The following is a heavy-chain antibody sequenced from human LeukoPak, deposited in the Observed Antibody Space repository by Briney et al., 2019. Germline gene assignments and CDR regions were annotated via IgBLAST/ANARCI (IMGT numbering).Heavy chain of an antibody. CDR2: IRSKANSYAT. V-gene: IGHV3-73*01. CDR1: GFTFSGPA. Sequence: GGSLKLSCAASGFTFSGPAMHWVRQASGKGLEWVGRIRSKANSYATAYAASVKGRFTISRDDSKNTAYLQMNSLKTEDTAVYYCTSPKGYCSSTSCRRQDYYYYMDVWGKGTTVTVSS. CDR3: TSPKGYCSSTSCRRQDYYYYMDV. J-gene: IGHJ6*03. D-gene: IGHD2-2*01.